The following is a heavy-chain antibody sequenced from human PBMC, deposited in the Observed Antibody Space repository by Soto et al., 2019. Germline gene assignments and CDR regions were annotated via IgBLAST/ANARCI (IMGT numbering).Heavy chain of an antibody. Sequence: SETLSLPCTVFGGCISSNYWTWIRQTAGKGLEWIGRIYMSGSTNYNPSLKSRVTMSMDTSNNQLSLNLRFVTAADTAVYYCASLQNNWFDPWGQGTLVTVSS. CDR1: GGCISSNY. J-gene: IGHJ5*02. V-gene: IGHV4-4*07. CDR2: IYMSGST. CDR3: ASLQNNWFDP.